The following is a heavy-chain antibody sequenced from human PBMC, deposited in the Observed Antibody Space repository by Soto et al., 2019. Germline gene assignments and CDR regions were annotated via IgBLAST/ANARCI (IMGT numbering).Heavy chain of an antibody. V-gene: IGHV1-69*08. D-gene: IGHD2-2*01. Sequence: QVQLVQSGAEVKKPGSSVKVSCKASGGTFSRYSITWVRQAPGHGLEWIGRIIPIFGIASYAQKFQGRVTITEDESTITAYMELSSLRSDDTAVYYCAREDRDRETGLVPAAIDGMDVWGQGTTVTVSS. J-gene: IGHJ6*02. CDR3: AREDRDRETGLVPAAIDGMDV. CDR1: GGTFSRYS. CDR2: IIPIFGIA.